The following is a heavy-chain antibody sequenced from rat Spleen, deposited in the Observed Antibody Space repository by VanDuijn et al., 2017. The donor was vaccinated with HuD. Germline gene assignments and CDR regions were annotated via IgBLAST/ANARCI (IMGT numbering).Heavy chain of an antibody. Sequence: EVQLVESGGDLVQPGRSLKLSCAASGFTFSDYNMAWVRQAPTKGLEWVASISNVGGDTHYRDSVKGRFTVSRDDAKATLYLQMDSLRSEDTATYYCTRLDYGGSYFDYWGQGVMVTVSS. V-gene: IGHV5S23*01. D-gene: IGHD1-11*01. CDR1: GFTFSDYN. CDR3: TRLDYGGSYFDY. CDR2: ISNVGGDT. J-gene: IGHJ2*01.